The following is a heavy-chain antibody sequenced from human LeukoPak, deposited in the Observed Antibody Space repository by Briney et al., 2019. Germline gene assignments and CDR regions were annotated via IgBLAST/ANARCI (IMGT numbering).Heavy chain of an antibody. CDR2: IHTSGNT. CDR3: GGSRGGYIDY. Sequence: SETLSLTCTVSDGSISSYYWSWIRQPAGKGLEWIGRIHTSGNTNYNPSLKSRVTMSVDTSKNQFSLKLSSVTAADTALYYCGGSRGGYIDYWGQGTLVTVSS. D-gene: IGHD2-15*01. CDR1: DGSISSYY. V-gene: IGHV4-4*07. J-gene: IGHJ4*02.